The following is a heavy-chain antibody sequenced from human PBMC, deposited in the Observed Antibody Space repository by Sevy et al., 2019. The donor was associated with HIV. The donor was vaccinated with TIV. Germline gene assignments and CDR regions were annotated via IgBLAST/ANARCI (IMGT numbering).Heavy chain of an antibody. CDR3: TTHAGIAAAGRVFDY. Sequence: GGSLRLSCAASGFTFSDHYMEWVRQAPGKGLEWVGRTRNKADSYTTEYAASVKGRFTISREDSKNSLYLQMNSLKTEDTAVYYCTTHAGIAAAGRVFDYWGQRTLVTVSS. V-gene: IGHV3-72*01. D-gene: IGHD6-13*01. J-gene: IGHJ4*02. CDR1: GFTFSDHY. CDR2: TRNKADSYTT.